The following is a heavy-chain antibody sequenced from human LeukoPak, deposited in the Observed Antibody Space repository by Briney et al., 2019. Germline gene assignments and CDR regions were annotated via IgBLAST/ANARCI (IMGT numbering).Heavy chain of an antibody. CDR2: IYHSGST. Sequence: SGTLSLTCAVSGGSISSTNWWTWVRQPPGKGLEWIGGIYHSGSTNYNPSLKSRVTISVDKSKNQFSLKLSSVTAADTAVYYCAITMVRGVRALDPWGQGTLVTVSS. D-gene: IGHD3-10*01. J-gene: IGHJ5*02. CDR1: GGSISSTNW. CDR3: AITMVRGVRALDP. V-gene: IGHV4-4*02.